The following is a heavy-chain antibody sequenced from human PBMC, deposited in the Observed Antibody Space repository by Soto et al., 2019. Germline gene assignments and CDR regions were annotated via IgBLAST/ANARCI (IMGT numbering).Heavy chain of an antibody. D-gene: IGHD1-1*01. CDR3: AGRKERSGPHYFDY. V-gene: IGHV1-8*01. CDR1: GYTFTTYD. Sequence: ASVKVSCKASGYTFTTYDISWVRQATGQGLEWMGWMNPYSGNTGYAQKFQGRVTVTRNTSMSTVYMELSGLRPDDTAVYYCAGRKERSGPHYFDYWGQGSQVTVSS. J-gene: IGHJ4*02. CDR2: MNPYSGNT.